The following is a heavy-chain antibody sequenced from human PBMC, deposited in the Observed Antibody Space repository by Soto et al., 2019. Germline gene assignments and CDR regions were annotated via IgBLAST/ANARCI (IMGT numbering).Heavy chain of an antibody. V-gene: IGHV1-69*06. CDR1: GGTFSSYA. J-gene: IGHJ4*02. D-gene: IGHD2-21*02. CDR2: IIPIFGTA. Sequence: QVQLVQSGAEVQKPGSSVKVSCKASGGTFSSYAISWVRQAPGQGLEWMGGIIPIFGTANYAQKFQGRVTITADKSRCTAYGELSSLRSEDTAVYYCARCLVSATWGAGFDYWGQGTLVTVSS. CDR3: ARCLVSATWGAGFDY.